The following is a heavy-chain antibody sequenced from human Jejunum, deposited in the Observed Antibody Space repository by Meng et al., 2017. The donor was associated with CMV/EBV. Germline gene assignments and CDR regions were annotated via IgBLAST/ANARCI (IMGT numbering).Heavy chain of an antibody. CDR2: IYPDTGAT. J-gene: IGHJ4*02. Sequence: GYYMHWVRQAPGQGLEWMGWIYPDTGATNSAQKFQGRITITRDTSISTVYMELSRVTSDDTAVYFCARVGAFCSSSSCYNDPLFDYWGQGTLVTVSS. CDR1: GYY. V-gene: IGHV1-2*02. D-gene: IGHD2-2*01. CDR3: ARVGAFCSSSSCYNDPLFDY.